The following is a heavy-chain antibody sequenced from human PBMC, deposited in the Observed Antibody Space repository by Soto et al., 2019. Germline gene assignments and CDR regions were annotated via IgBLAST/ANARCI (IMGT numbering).Heavy chain of an antibody. J-gene: IGHJ4*02. CDR1: GYTFTSYA. CDR2: ISGYNGNT. D-gene: IGHD3-3*02. Sequence: QVQLVQSGGEVKKPGAAVKVSCKTSGYTFTSYAITWVRQAPGQGLEWMGKISGYNGNTDYSEKVQSRVTMTTDTSPSTAYMELRSLRSDDPAVYFCAREPLFGYLENWGQGTLVTVSS. V-gene: IGHV1-18*04. CDR3: AREPLFGYLEN.